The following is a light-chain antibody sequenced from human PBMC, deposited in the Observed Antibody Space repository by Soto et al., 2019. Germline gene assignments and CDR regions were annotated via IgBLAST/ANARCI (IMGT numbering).Light chain of an antibody. V-gene: IGKV3-20*01. J-gene: IGKJ5*01. CDR1: QSVSSSY. CDR3: QQYGSSPIT. Sequence: EIVLTQSPATLSSFPGERATLSCRTSQSVSSSYLAWYQQRPGQAPRLIIYGASSRATGIPDRFSGSGSGTDFTLTISRLEPEDFAVYYCQQYGSSPITFGQGTRLEIK. CDR2: GAS.